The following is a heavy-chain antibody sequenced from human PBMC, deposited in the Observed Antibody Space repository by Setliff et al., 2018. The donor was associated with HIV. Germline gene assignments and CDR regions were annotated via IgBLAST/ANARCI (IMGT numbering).Heavy chain of an antibody. CDR1: IHLHRLL. CDR2: VDPEDGET. J-gene: IGHJ6*02. D-gene: IGHD2-15*01. Sequence: ASVKVFLQGFWIHLHRLLHALGATGPGKGLEWMGRVDPEDGETIYAEKFQGRVTITADTSTDTAYMELRSLRSDDTAVYYCARGGWSGGGPLHYSYYYLDVWGQGTAVTVSS. V-gene: IGHV1-69-2*01. CDR3: ARGGWSGGGPLHYSYYYLDV.